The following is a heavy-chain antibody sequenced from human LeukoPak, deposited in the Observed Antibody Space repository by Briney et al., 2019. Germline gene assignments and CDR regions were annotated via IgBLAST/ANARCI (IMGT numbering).Heavy chain of an antibody. V-gene: IGHV3-30*18. CDR1: GFTFSNFG. CDR2: ISYDGKNE. Sequence: GGPLRLSCAASGFTFSNFGMHWVRQAPGKGLEWVAVISYDGKNEYYTDSVKGRFTISRDNAKNTVYLQMNSLKPEDTAVYYCAKQMAVDYFDYWGQGTLVTVSS. J-gene: IGHJ4*02. CDR3: AKQMAVDYFDY. D-gene: IGHD5-24*01.